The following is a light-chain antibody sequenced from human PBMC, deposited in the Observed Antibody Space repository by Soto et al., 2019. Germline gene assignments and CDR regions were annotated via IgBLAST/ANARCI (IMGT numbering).Light chain of an antibody. CDR2: GAS. CDR3: QQYGSSPGT. J-gene: IGKJ1*01. CDR1: QSVSSSY. Sequence: EIVLTQSPGTLSLSPGERVTLSCRASQSVSSSYLAWYQQKPGQAPRLLIYGASSRATGIPDRFSGSGSGTDFTLTISSLEPEDFAVYYCQQYGSSPGTFGQGTKVEIK. V-gene: IGKV3-20*01.